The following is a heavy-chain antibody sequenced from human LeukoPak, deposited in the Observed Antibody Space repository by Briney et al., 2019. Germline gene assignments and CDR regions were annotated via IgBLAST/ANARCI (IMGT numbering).Heavy chain of an antibody. V-gene: IGHV1-18*01. J-gene: IGHJ4*02. CDR1: GYTFTSYA. D-gene: IGHD5-12*01. CDR3: AREESIIVATPFDY. CDR2: ISAYNGNT. Sequence: ASVKVSCKASGYTFTSYAMHWVRQAPGQRLEWMGWISAYNGNTKYAQKLQGRVTMTTDTSTSTAYMELRSLRSDNTAVYYCAREESIIVATPFDYWGQGTLVTVSS.